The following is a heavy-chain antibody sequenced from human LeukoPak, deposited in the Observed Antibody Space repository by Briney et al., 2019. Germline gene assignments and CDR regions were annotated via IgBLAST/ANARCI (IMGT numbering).Heavy chain of an antibody. CDR1: GGSISSYY. CDR2: IYASGST. J-gene: IGHJ6*02. Sequence: SETLSLTCTVSGGSISSYYWSWIRQPAGKGLEWIGRIYASGSTKYNPSLKSQVTMSLDTSKNQFSLKLSSVTAADTAVYYCARDAGDIYGMDVWGQGTTVTVSS. D-gene: IGHD1-14*01. CDR3: ARDAGDIYGMDV. V-gene: IGHV4-4*07.